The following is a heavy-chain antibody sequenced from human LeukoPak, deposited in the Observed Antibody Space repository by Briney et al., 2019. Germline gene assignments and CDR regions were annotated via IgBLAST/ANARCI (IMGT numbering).Heavy chain of an antibody. CDR2: IYYSGTT. D-gene: IGHD2-15*01. Sequence: SETLSLTCTVSGGSISSDGYYWTWIRQHPGKGLEWIGYIYYSGTTYYNPSLESRVTLSVNTSKNQFSLRLSSVTAADTAVYYCARYRDSGGRLAFDIWGQGTMATVSS. V-gene: IGHV4-31*03. CDR1: GGSISSDGYY. J-gene: IGHJ3*02. CDR3: ARYRDSGGRLAFDI.